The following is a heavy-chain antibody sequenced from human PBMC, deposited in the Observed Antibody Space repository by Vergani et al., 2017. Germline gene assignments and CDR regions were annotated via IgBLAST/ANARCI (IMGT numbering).Heavy chain of an antibody. CDR2: INHSGST. D-gene: IGHD3-9*01. CDR3: SRGRGDSLTGYCFLVTKNGFDP. J-gene: IGHJ5*02. Sequence: QVQLQESGPGLVKPSETLSLTCTVSGGSISSYYWSWTRQPAGKGLEWIGEINHSGSTNYNPSLKSRGTISVDTSKNQCSLELSSVTAADTAVYYCSRGRGDSLTGYCFLVTKNGFDPWGQGTLVTVSS. V-gene: IGHV4-59*12. CDR1: GGSISSYY.